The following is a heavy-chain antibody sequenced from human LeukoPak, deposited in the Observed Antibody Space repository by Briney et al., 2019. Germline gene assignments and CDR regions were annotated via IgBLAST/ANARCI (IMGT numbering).Heavy chain of an antibody. J-gene: IGHJ4*02. D-gene: IGHD2-15*01. CDR1: GFTFSSYG. CDR2: ISGSGGST. V-gene: IGHV3-23*01. Sequence: GGSLRLSCAASGFTFSSYGMSWVRQAPGKGLEWVSAISGSGGSTYYADSVKGRFTISRDNSKNTLYLQMNSLRAEDTAVYYCAKDGGYCSGGSCHGGWGQGTLVTVSS. CDR3: AKDGGYCSGGSCHGG.